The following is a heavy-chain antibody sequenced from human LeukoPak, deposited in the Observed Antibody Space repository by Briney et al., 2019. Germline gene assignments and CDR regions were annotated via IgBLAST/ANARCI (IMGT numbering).Heavy chain of an antibody. CDR3: ARDLYNYYSSGIDY. Sequence: PGGSLRLSCAASGFTFSSYEMNWVRQAPGKGLEWVSYISSNGSTIYYADSVKGRFTISRDNAKNSLYLQMNSLRAEDTAVYYCARDLYNYYSSGIDYWGQGTLVTVSS. D-gene: IGHD3-10*01. J-gene: IGHJ4*02. CDR2: ISSNGSTI. CDR1: GFTFSSYE. V-gene: IGHV3-48*03.